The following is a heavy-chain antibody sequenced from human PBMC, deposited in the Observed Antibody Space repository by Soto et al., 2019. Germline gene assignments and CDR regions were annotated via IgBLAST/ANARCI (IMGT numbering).Heavy chain of an antibody. J-gene: IGHJ4*02. CDR3: ARAWGFSSGWYGSFSY. V-gene: IGHV6-1*01. D-gene: IGHD6-19*01. Sequence: WIMQSPSRGLEWLGRTYYRSKWYNDYAVSVKSRITINPDTSKNQFSLQLNSVTPEDTAVYYCARAWGFSSGWYGSFSYWGQGTLVTVSS. CDR2: TYYRSKWYN.